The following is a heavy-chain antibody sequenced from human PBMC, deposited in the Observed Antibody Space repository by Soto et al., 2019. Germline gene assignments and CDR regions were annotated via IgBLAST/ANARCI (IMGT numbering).Heavy chain of an antibody. J-gene: IGHJ4*02. V-gene: IGHV3-64D*06. CDR1: GFTFSDYA. Sequence: HPGGSLRLSCSASGFTFSDYAMHWVRQAPGKGLQYVSSISSEGGTTYYADSVKGRFAISRDNSKNTLYLQMSSLRAEDTAVYYCVKDRWVDYWGQGTLVTVS. CDR3: VKDRWVDY. CDR2: ISSEGGTT. D-gene: IGHD1-26*01.